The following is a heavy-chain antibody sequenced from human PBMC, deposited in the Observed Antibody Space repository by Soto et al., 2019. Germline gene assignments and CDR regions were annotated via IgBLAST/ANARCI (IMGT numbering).Heavy chain of an antibody. V-gene: IGHV3-11*05. J-gene: IGHJ4*02. D-gene: IGHD3-10*01. CDR3: ATRHGGSGC. CDR1: GFTFSDYD. Sequence: QVQLVESGGGLIKPGGSLRLSCAASGFTFSDYDMNWIRQSPGKGLEWVSYITYSSSYTNYADSVKGRFTISRDNAKNSLYLQMNGLRAEDTAVYYCATRHGGSGCWGQGTLVTVSS. CDR2: ITYSSSYT.